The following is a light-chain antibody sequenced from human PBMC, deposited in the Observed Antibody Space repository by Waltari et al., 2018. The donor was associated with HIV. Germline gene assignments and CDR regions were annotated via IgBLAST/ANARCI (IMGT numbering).Light chain of an antibody. CDR3: QQRSNGPPVT. CDR1: QNIGNY. Sequence: EVVLTQSPSTLSLSQGERATLSCRASQNIGNYLAWYQQKPGQAPRLLIYDAPTRDSGIPARCSGSGSGTDFTLTISSLEPEDVAVDDCQQRSNGPPVTFGQGTRLEI. CDR2: DAP. J-gene: IGKJ5*01. V-gene: IGKV3-11*01.